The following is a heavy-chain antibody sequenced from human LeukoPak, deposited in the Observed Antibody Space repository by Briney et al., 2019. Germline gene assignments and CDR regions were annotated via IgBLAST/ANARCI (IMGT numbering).Heavy chain of an antibody. CDR3: AKGSLGSWYYFDY. D-gene: IGHD6-13*01. J-gene: IGHJ4*02. Sequence: GGSLRLSCAASGFTFSNYAMSWVRQAPGKGLEWVSGISGSGDTTYYADSVKGRFTIFRDNSKNTLYLQMNSLRDEDTAVYYCAKGSLGSWYYFDYWGQGTLVTVSS. V-gene: IGHV3-23*01. CDR1: GFTFSNYA. CDR2: ISGSGDTT.